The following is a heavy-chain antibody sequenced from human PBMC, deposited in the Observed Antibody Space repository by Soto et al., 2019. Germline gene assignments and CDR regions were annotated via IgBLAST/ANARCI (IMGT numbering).Heavy chain of an antibody. CDR1: GFTFDDYA. V-gene: IGHV3-9*01. CDR2: ISWNSGSI. CDR3: ARGSWNDNYYFDY. D-gene: IGHD1-1*01. J-gene: IGHJ4*02. Sequence: EVQLVESGGGLVQPGRSLRLSCAASGFTFDDYAMHWVRQAPGKGLEWVSGISWNSGSIGYADSVKGRFTISRDNAKNSLYLPMNSLRAEDTALYYCARGSWNDNYYFDYWGQGTLVTVSS.